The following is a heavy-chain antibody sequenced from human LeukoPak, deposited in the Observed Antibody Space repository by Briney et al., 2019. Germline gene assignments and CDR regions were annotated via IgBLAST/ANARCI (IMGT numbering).Heavy chain of an antibody. CDR2: ISSTSSYI. Sequence: GGSLRLSRAASGFTFSTYTMNWVRQAPGKGLQWASSISSTSSYIYYADSVKGRFTISRDNAKNSLYLQLNSLRAEDTAVYYCAREAAVAVFDYWGQGTLVTVSS. D-gene: IGHD6-19*01. CDR3: AREAAVAVFDY. CDR1: GFTFSTYT. J-gene: IGHJ4*02. V-gene: IGHV3-21*01.